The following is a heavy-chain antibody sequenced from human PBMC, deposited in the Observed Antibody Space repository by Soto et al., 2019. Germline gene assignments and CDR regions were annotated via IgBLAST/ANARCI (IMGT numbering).Heavy chain of an antibody. V-gene: IGHV3-30*03. CDR2: ISYDGSNK. CDR3: ASGAREHIVEIWYYFDY. Sequence: HPGGSLRLSCAASGFTFSSYGMHWVRQAPGKGLEWVAVISYDGSNKYYADSVKGRFTISRDNSKNTLYLQMNSLRAEDTAVYFCASGAREHIVEIWYYFDYWGQGTLVTVSS. D-gene: IGHD2-21*01. J-gene: IGHJ4*02. CDR1: GFTFSSYG.